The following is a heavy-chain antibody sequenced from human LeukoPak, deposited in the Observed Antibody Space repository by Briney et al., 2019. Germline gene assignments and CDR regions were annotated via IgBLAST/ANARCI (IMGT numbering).Heavy chain of an antibody. CDR3: ARARNNYDSSGYSALDW. CDR2: IWYDGSNK. J-gene: IGHJ4*02. D-gene: IGHD3-22*01. Sequence: PGGSLRLSCAASSGLLFSSHGMHWVRQAPGKGLEWVAVIWYDGSNKYYADSVKGRFTISRDNSKNTLCLQMDSLRAEDTAVYYCARARNNYDSSGYSALDWWGQGTLVTVSS. V-gene: IGHV3-33*01. CDR1: GLLFSSHG.